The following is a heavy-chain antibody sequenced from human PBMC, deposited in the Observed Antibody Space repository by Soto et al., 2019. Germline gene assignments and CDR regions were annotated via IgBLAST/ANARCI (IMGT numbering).Heavy chain of an antibody. CDR1: GYTFIGYY. CDR3: ARSGGGYDLGDY. V-gene: IGHV1-2*04. D-gene: IGHD5-12*01. CDR2: INPNSGGA. J-gene: IGHJ4*02. Sequence: QVQLVQSGAEVKKPGASVKVSCKASGYTFIGYYIHWVRQAPGQGLEWMGWINPNSGGAKYSPKLQAWVTMTSDTSISTAYMELSRLKSDDTAVYYCARSGGGYDLGDYWGQGTLVTVSS.